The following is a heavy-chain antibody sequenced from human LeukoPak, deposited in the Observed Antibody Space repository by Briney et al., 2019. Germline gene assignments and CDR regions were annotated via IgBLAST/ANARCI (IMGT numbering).Heavy chain of an antibody. D-gene: IGHD6-19*01. J-gene: IGHJ4*02. Sequence: SETLSLTCTVSGGSVSSGSYYWSWIRQPPGKGLEWIGYIYYSGSTNYNPSLKSRVTISVDTSKNQFSLKLSSVTAADTAVYYCARDGGYSSGWYIPACYWGQGTLVTVSS. CDR1: GGSVSSGSYY. CDR2: IYYSGST. CDR3: ARDGGYSSGWYIPACY. V-gene: IGHV4-61*01.